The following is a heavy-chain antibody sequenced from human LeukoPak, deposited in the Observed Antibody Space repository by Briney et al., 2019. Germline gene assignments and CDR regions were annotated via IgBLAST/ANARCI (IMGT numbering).Heavy chain of an antibody. J-gene: IGHJ4*02. CDR1: GGSIRSWNDY. CDR3: ARGRSNYYGSGSYYPYPSNHFDY. D-gene: IGHD3-10*01. Sequence: SETLSLTCTVSGGSIRSWNDYWSWIRQPPGKGLEWIGEINHSGSTNYNPSLKSRVTISVDTSKNQFSLKLSSVTAADTAVYYCARGRSNYYGSGSYYPYPSNHFDYWGQGTLVTVSS. V-gene: IGHV4-34*01. CDR2: INHSGST.